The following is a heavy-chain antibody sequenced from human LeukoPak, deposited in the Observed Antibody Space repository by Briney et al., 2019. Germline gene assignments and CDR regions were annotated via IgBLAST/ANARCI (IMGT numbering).Heavy chain of an antibody. CDR1: GYSFTSYW. CDR2: IYPGDSDT. CDR3: ARQFVSIVVPAANDAFDI. Sequence: GESLKISCKGSGYSFTSYWIGWLRQMPGKGLEWMGIIYPGDSDTRYSPSFQGQVTISADKSISTAYLQWSSLKASDTAMYYCARQFVSIVVPAANDAFDIWGQGTMVTVSS. J-gene: IGHJ3*02. D-gene: IGHD2-2*01. V-gene: IGHV5-51*01.